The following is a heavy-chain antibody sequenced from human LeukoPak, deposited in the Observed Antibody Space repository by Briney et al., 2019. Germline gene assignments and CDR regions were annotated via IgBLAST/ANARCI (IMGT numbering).Heavy chain of an antibody. J-gene: IGHJ4*02. CDR1: GFMFSGNA. CDR2: ISGSGGVT. Sequence: GGSLRLSCAAAGFMFSGNAMNWLRQAPGKGLEWVAYISGSGGVTYYAVSVKGRFTISRDNSKNTLYLQMSSLRAEDTATYFCAKGEKSLLTFDYWGQGTLVTVSS. V-gene: IGHV3-23*01. CDR3: AKGEKSLLTFDY. D-gene: IGHD2-15*01.